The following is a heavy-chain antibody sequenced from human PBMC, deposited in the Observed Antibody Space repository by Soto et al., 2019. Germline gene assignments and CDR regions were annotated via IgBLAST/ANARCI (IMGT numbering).Heavy chain of an antibody. Sequence: SETLSLTCTVSGGSISSYYWSWIRQPPGKGLEWIGYIYYSGSTNYNPSLKSRVTISVDTSKNQFSLKLSSVTAADTPVYYCARQRLRGDFDYWGQGTLVTVSS. CDR2: IYYSGST. V-gene: IGHV4-59*08. D-gene: IGHD6-25*01. CDR1: GGSISSYY. J-gene: IGHJ4*02. CDR3: ARQRLRGDFDY.